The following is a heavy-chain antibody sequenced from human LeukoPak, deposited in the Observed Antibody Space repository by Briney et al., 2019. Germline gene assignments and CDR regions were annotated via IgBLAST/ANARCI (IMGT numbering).Heavy chain of an antibody. CDR2: IGNNGGGI. D-gene: IGHD7-27*01. V-gene: IGHV3-23*01. J-gene: IGHJ4*02. CDR3: AIDPNWGTHS. CDR1: GFTFSTYT. Sequence: PGGSLRLSCAASGFTFSTYTMYWVRHPPGKSLERVSIIGNNGGGIHYADSVRGRFTISRDNSKNALYLQMNSLRVEDTAVYYCAIDPNWGTHSWGQGVLVTVSS.